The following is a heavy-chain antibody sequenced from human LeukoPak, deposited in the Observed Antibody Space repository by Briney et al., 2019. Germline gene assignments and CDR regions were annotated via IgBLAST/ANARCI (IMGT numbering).Heavy chain of an antibody. CDR2: INAGNGNT. J-gene: IGHJ4*02. CDR3: ARFEYSSYFDY. D-gene: IGHD6-6*01. Sequence: ASVKVSCKASGYTFTSYAMHWVRQAPGQGLEWMGWINAGNGNTKYSQKFQGRVTITRDTSTSTVYMELSSLRSEDTAVYYCARFEYSSYFDYWGQGTLVTVSS. V-gene: IGHV1-3*01. CDR1: GYTFTSYA.